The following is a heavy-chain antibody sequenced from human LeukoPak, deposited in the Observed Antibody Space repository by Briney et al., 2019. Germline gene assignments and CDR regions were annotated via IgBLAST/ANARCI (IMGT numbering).Heavy chain of an antibody. CDR1: GFTFSSYA. CDR2: ISSSSSSI. V-gene: IGHV3-48*02. J-gene: IGHJ4*02. D-gene: IGHD3-10*01. Sequence: GGSLRLSCAASGFTFSSYAMSWVRQAPGKGLEWVSYISSSSSSIYYADSVKGRFTISRDNAKNSLYLHMNSLRDEDTAVYYCAPTGVYGSGSYEYWGQGTLVTVSS. CDR3: APTGVYGSGSYEY.